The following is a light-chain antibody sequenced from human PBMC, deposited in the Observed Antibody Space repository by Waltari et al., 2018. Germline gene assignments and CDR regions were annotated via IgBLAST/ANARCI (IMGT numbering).Light chain of an antibody. CDR1: QSISTN. CDR2: VAS. V-gene: IGKV3D-15*01. J-gene: IGKJ5*01. Sequence: DIVMTQSPATRSVSPGERATLSCRASQSISTNLAWYQQKPGQAPRLLIYVASIRATGIPARFSGSGSGTEFTLTISSLQSEDFAVYYCQHYDHGPPITFGQGTRLEIK. CDR3: QHYDHGPPIT.